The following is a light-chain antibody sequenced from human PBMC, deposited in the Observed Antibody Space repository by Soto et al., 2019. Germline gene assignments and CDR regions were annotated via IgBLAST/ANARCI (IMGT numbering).Light chain of an antibody. CDR2: EVS. Sequence: SVLTQPPSPSGSPGQSVPISCTGTSSDVGGYNYVPWYQQHPGKAPNLMFYEVSKRPSGAPDRFSGSKSGNTASLTVSGLQAEDEADYYCSSYAASNNYVFGTGTKVTVL. CDR1: SSDVGGYNY. V-gene: IGLV2-8*01. CDR3: SSYAASNNYV. J-gene: IGLJ1*01.